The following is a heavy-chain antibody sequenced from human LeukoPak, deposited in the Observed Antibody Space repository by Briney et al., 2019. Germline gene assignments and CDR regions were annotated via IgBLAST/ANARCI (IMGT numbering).Heavy chain of an antibody. CDR3: ARGSDIERTHYYYMDV. Sequence: SETLSLTCAVYGGSFSGYYWTWIRQPPGKGLEWIGEINHSGNTNYNPSLKNRLTISVDTSKNQFSLSLSSVTAADTAVYYCARGSDIERTHYYYMDVWGKGPRSPSP. CDR1: GGSFSGYY. V-gene: IGHV4-34*01. CDR2: INHSGNT. J-gene: IGHJ6*03. D-gene: IGHD2-15*01.